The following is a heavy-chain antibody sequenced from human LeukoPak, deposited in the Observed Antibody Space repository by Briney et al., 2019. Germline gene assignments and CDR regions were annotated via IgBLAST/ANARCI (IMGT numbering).Heavy chain of an antibody. D-gene: IGHD3-10*01. J-gene: IGHJ4*02. Sequence: PSRTLSLTCTVSGGSISSGSYYWSWIRQPAGKGLEWIGRIYTSGSTNYNPSLKSRVTISVDTSKNQFSLKLSSVTAADTAVYYCARVGYYGVVRIFDYWGQGTLVTVSS. CDR2: IYTSGST. V-gene: IGHV4-61*02. CDR1: GGSISSGSYY. CDR3: ARVGYYGVVRIFDY.